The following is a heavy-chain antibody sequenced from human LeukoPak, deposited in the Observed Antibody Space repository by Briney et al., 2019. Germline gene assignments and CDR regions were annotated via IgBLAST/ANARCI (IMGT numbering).Heavy chain of an antibody. CDR1: GFTFSSYA. Sequence: GGSLRLSCAASGFTFSSYAMHWVRQAPGKGLEWVAVISYDGSNKYYADSVKGRFTISRDNSKNTLYLQMNSLRAEDTAVYYCASGGWLLLGWFDPWGQGTLATVSS. CDR2: ISYDGSNK. V-gene: IGHV3-30*04. D-gene: IGHD3-3*01. J-gene: IGHJ5*02. CDR3: ASGGWLLLGWFDP.